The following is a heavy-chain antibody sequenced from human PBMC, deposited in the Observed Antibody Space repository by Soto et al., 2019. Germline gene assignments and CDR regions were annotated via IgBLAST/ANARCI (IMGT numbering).Heavy chain of an antibody. Sequence: QVKLDQSGGGVVQPGGSLRLSCAASGFTFITYAMYWVRQAPGKGLEWVATVSSDGSESYYADSVKGRFTISRDNSKNMVHLQMSTLRVDDTAVYYCAKEMAKHRRIYGHNYDFWGQGTLVTVSS. CDR3: AKEMAKHRRIYGHNYDF. V-gene: IGHV3-30*18. D-gene: IGHD2-15*01. CDR1: GFTFITYA. J-gene: IGHJ4*02. CDR2: VSSDGSES.